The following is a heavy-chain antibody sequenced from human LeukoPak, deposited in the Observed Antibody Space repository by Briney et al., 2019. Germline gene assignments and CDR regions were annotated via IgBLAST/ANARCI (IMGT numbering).Heavy chain of an antibody. CDR3: AKENYGSGSYHPDY. CDR1: GFTFSNYG. V-gene: IGHV3-23*01. D-gene: IGHD3-10*01. J-gene: IGHJ4*02. CDR2: IAPSGKSA. Sequence: GGSLRLSCAASGFTFSNYGMSWVRQAPRKGLEWVASIAPSGKSAYYADSVKGRFTVSRDNSKKTLYLGMNSLTAEDTAVYYCAKENYGSGSYHPDYWGQGTLVTVSS.